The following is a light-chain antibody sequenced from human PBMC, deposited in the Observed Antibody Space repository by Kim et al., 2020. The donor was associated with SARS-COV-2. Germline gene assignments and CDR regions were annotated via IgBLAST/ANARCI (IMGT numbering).Light chain of an antibody. CDR2: GKN. Sequence: LEQTVRITGQGDRLRSYYASWYQQKTGQAPVLVIYGKNNRPSGIPDRFSGSSSGNTASLTITGAQAEDEADYYCNSRDSSGNQRVFGGGTQLTVL. CDR1: RLRSYY. CDR3: NSRDSSGNQRV. V-gene: IGLV3-19*01. J-gene: IGLJ3*02.